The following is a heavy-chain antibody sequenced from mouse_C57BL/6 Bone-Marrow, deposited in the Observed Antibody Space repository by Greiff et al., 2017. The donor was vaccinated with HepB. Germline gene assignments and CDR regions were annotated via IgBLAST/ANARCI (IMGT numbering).Heavy chain of an antibody. V-gene: IGHV1-5*01. J-gene: IGHJ3*01. CDR3: TREDRGLRQKFAY. CDR2: IYPGNSDT. CDR1: GYTFTSYW. Sequence: EVQLQQSGTVLARPGASVKMSCKTSGYTFTSYWMHWVKQRPGQGLEWIGAIYPGNSDTSYNQKFKGKAKLTAVTSASTAYMELSSLTNEDSAVYYCTREDRGLRQKFAYWGQGTLVTVSA. D-gene: IGHD2-4*01.